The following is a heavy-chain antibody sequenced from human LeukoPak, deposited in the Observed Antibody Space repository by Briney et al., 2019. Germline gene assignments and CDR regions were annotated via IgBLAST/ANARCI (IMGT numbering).Heavy chain of an antibody. CDR3: ARHAPWYCSSTSCYGMDV. Sequence: SETLSLTCTVPGGSISSSSYYWGWIRQPPGKGLEWIGSIYYSGSTYYNPSLKSRVTISVDTSKNQFSLKLSSVTAADTAVYYCARHAPWYCSSTSCYGMDVWGQGTTVTVSS. V-gene: IGHV4-39*01. D-gene: IGHD2-2*01. CDR1: GGSISSSSYY. J-gene: IGHJ6*02. CDR2: IYYSGST.